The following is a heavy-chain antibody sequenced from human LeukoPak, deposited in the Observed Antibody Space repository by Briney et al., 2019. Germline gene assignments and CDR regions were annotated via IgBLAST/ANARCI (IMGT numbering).Heavy chain of an antibody. CDR2: ISSSSSYI. CDR3: ARLIAVAGTSSDY. CDR1: GFTFSSYS. V-gene: IGHV3-21*01. D-gene: IGHD6-19*01. Sequence: GGSLRLPCAASGFTFSSYSMNWVRQAPGKGLEWVSSISSSSSYIYYADSVKGRFTISRDNAKNSLYLQMNSLRAEDTAVYYCARLIAVAGTSSDYWGQGTLVTVSS. J-gene: IGHJ4*02.